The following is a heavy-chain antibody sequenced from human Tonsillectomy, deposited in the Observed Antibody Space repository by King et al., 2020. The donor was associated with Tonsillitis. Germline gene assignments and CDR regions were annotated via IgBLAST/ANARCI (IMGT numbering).Heavy chain of an antibody. Sequence: HVQLQQWGAGLLKPSETLSLTCAVYGGSFSGFYWSWIRQSPGRGLEWIGEINHTGSTNSNPSLKSRVTISIDTSKSQFSLNLTSVTAADTAVYYCARFSYSDFWSGYYFDSWGQGTLVTVSS. D-gene: IGHD3-3*01. J-gene: IGHJ4*02. CDR2: INHTGST. V-gene: IGHV4-34*01. CDR1: GGSFSGFY. CDR3: ARFSYSDFWSGYYFDS.